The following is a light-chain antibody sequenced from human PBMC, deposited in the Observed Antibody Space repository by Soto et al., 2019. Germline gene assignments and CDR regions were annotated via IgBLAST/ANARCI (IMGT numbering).Light chain of an antibody. CDR1: SGHSSYI. V-gene: IGLV4-60*02. CDR2: LEGSGSY. CDR3: ETWDFNTRV. J-gene: IGLJ3*02. Sequence: QSVLTQSSSASASLGSSVKLTCTLSSGHSSYIIAWHEQQPGKAPRYLMKLEGSGSYNKGSGVPDRFSGSSSGADRYLTISNLQFEDEADYYCETWDFNTRVFGGGIKLTVL.